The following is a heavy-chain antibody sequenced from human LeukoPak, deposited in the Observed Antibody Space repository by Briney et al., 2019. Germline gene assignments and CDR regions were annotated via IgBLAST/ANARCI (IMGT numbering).Heavy chain of an antibody. CDR3: AKTPVGMVTLDY. CDR1: GYTFSTYY. CDR2: INPTGTDT. D-gene: IGHD5-24*01. Sequence: ASVKVSCKASGYTFSTYYMYWVRQSPGQGLEWMGAINPTGTDTIYAQTFQGRVTMTRDLSTSTVYMELSSLRSEDTAVYYCAKTPVGMVTLDYWGQGTLVTVSS. J-gene: IGHJ4*02. V-gene: IGHV1-46*01.